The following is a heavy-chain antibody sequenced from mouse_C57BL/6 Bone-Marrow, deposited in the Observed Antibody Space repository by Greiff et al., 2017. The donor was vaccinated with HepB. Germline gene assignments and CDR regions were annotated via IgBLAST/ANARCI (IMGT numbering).Heavy chain of an antibody. CDR2: IDPSDSYT. CDR1: GYTFTSYW. J-gene: IGHJ3*01. V-gene: IGHV1-69*01. Sequence: QVQLQQPGAELVMPGASVKLSCKASGYTFTSYWMHWVKQRPGQGLEWIGEIDPSDSYTNYNQKFKGKSTLTVDKSSSTAYMQLSSLTSEDSAVYYCARDIAYWGQGTLVTVSA. CDR3: ARDIAY.